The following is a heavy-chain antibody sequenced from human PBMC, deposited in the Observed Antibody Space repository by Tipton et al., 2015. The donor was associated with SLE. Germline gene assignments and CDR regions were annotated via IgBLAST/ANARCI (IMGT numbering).Heavy chain of an antibody. CDR2: IYTSGST. CDR3: ARESDATNYYYYYMDV. CDR1: GGSISSYY. Sequence: TLSLTCTVSGGSISSYYWSWIRQPAGKGLEWIGRIYTSGSTNYNPSLKSRVTMSVDTSKNQFSLKLSSVTAADTAVYYCARESDATNYYYYYMDVWGKGTTVTVSS. D-gene: IGHD1-26*01. J-gene: IGHJ6*03. V-gene: IGHV4-4*07.